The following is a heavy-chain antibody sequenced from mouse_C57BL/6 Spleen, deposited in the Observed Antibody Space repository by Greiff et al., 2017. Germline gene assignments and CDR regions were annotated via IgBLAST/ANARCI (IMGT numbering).Heavy chain of an antibody. CDR2: ISYDGSN. D-gene: IGHD2-3*01. V-gene: IGHV3-6*01. Sequence: EVKLQESGPGLVKPSQSLSLTCSVTGYSITSGYYWNWIRQLPGNKLEWMGYISYDGSNNYNPSLKNRISITRDTSKNQFFLKLNSVTTEDTATYYCARERDDGYSPFAYWGQGTLVTVSA. J-gene: IGHJ3*01. CDR1: GYSITSGYY. CDR3: ARERDDGYSPFAY.